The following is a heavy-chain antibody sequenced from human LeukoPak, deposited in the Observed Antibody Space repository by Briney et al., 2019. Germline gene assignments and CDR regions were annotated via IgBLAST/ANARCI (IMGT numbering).Heavy chain of an antibody. CDR2: IYSGGST. J-gene: IGHJ4*02. V-gene: IGHV3-53*01. CDR1: GFTFSSYW. Sequence: GGSLRLSCAASGFTFSSYWMSWVRQAPGKGLEWVSVIYSGGSTYYADSVKGRFTISRDNSKNTLYLQMNSLRAEDTAVYYCASGMITFGGVNFDYWGQGTLVTVSS. D-gene: IGHD3-16*01. CDR3: ASGMITFGGVNFDY.